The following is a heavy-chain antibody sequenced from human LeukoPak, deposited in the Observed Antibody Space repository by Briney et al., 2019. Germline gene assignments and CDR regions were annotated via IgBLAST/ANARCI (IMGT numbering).Heavy chain of an antibody. CDR2: IIPVFAIA. CDR1: GYTFTSYY. J-gene: IGHJ6*03. D-gene: IGHD2-15*01. Sequence: SVKVSCKASGYTFTSYYMHWVRQAPGQGLEWMGGIIPVFAIANYAQKFQGRVTITADESTSTAYMELSSLRSEDTAVYYCARCGGGTTCPSYYYFYMDVWGKGTTVTISS. V-gene: IGHV1-69*13. CDR3: ARCGGGTTCPSYYYFYMDV.